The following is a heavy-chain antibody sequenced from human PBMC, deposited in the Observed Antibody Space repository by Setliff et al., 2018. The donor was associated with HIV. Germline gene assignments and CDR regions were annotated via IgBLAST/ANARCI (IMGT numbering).Heavy chain of an antibody. CDR1: GYTFSSYG. CDR2: ISGYNGNT. Sequence: ASVKVSCKASGYTFSSYGISWVRQAPGQGLEWMGWISGYNGNTNYARKLQGRVTMTTDTSTSTAYMELRSLTSDDTAVYYCARWVDDNSEGSYYHYMDVWGNGASVTVSS. D-gene: IGHD6-25*01. CDR3: ARWVDDNSEGSYYHYMDV. J-gene: IGHJ6*03. V-gene: IGHV1-18*01.